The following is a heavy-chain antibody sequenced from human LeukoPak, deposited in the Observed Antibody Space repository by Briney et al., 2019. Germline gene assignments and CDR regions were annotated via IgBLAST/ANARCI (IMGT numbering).Heavy chain of an antibody. Sequence: GGSLRLSCAASGFTFSSYAMSWVRQAPGKGLEWVSAISGSGGSTYYADSVKGRFTISRDNSKNTLYLQRNSLRAEDTAVYYCAKDYYDSSGYYSGFDYWGQGTLVTVSS. CDR3: AKDYYDSSGYYSGFDY. V-gene: IGHV3-23*01. CDR1: GFTFSSYA. J-gene: IGHJ4*02. CDR2: ISGSGGST. D-gene: IGHD3-22*01.